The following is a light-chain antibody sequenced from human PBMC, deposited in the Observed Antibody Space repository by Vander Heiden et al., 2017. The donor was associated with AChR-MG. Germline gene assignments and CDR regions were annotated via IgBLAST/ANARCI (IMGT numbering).Light chain of an antibody. CDR2: RAS. Sequence: DIQMNQSPSTLSASVGDRVTITCRASQTIGTWLAWYQQKPGKAPNLLIYRASSLDNGVPSRFSGSGSGTEFTLTISSLQPDDFATYYCQQYHSYPYTFGQGTKLEI. CDR1: QTIGTW. V-gene: IGKV1-5*03. CDR3: QQYHSYPYT. J-gene: IGKJ2*01.